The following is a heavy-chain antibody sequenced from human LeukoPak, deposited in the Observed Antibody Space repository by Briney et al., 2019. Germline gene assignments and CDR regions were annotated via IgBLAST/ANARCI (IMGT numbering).Heavy chain of an antibody. Sequence: VGPLRLSSADSGVTSCTDAMSWVSQAPGKGLERVSAICGRDVGTYYADSVKGRFTVSRDDPKNTLYLQMNTLRVEDTAVYYCAKWGDYDILTGYYDSDYWGHGTLVTVSS. CDR1: GVTSCTDA. D-gene: IGHD3-9*01. V-gene: IGHV3-23*01. J-gene: IGHJ4*01. CDR2: ICGRDVGT. CDR3: AKWGDYDILTGYYDSDY.